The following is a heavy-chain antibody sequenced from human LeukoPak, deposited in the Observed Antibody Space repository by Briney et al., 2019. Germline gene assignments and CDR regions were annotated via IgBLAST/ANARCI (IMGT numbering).Heavy chain of an antibody. Sequence: GASVKVSCKASGYTFTGYYMHWVRQAPGQGLEWMGWINPNSGGTNYAQKFQGRVTMTRDTSISTAYMELSRLRSDDTAVYYCAREWDIVVVVAATPAYWGQGTLATVSS. CDR2: INPNSGGT. V-gene: IGHV1-2*02. CDR1: GYTFTGYY. D-gene: IGHD2-15*01. CDR3: AREWDIVVVVAATPAY. J-gene: IGHJ4*02.